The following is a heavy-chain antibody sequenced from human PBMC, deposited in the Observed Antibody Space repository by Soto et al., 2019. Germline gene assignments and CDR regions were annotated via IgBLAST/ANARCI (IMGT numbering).Heavy chain of an antibody. CDR1: AFTFRNYA. Sequence: GGSLRLSCAASAFTFRNYAMGWVRQAPGKGLEWVSAIGDSGATTYYADSVKGRFTISRDNSKNTLYLQMNNLRAEDTAFYYCAKDRSSTSCYGFDYWVPGALVTVSS. CDR3: AKDRSSTSCYGFDY. D-gene: IGHD2-2*01. V-gene: IGHV3-23*01. CDR2: IGDSGATT. J-gene: IGHJ4*02.